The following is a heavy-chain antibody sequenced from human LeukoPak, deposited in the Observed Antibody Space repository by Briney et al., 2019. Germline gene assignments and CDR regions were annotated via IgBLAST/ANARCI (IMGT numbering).Heavy chain of an antibody. Sequence: GGSLRLSCAASGFTFSSYSMNWVRQAPGKGLEWVSSISSSSSYIYYADSVKGRFTISRDNAKNSLYLQMNSLRAEDTAVYYCARDQGYSGYDFRSTGDFDYWGQGTLVTVSS. J-gene: IGHJ4*02. CDR3: ARDQGYSGYDFRSTGDFDY. D-gene: IGHD5-12*01. CDR1: GFTFSSYS. CDR2: ISSSSSYI. V-gene: IGHV3-21*01.